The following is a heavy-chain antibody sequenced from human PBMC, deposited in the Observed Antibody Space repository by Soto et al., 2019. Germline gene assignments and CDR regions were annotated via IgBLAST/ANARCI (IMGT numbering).Heavy chain of an antibody. CDR3: ARNRAPYRAVAGTLDY. J-gene: IGHJ4*02. CDR2: ISYDGSNK. D-gene: IGHD6-19*01. Sequence: PGGSLRLSCAASGFTFSSYAMHWVRQAPGKGLEWVAVISYDGSNKYYADSVKGRFTISRDNSKNTLYLQMNSLRAEDTAVYYCARNRAPYRAVAGTLDYWGQGTLVTVSS. V-gene: IGHV3-30-3*01. CDR1: GFTFSSYA.